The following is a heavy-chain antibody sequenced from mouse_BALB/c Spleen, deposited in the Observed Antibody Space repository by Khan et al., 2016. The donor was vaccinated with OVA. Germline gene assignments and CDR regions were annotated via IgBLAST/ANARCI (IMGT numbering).Heavy chain of an antibody. CDR1: GYTFTSYT. V-gene: IGHV1-4*01. J-gene: IGHJ3*01. D-gene: IGHD2-14*01. CDR2: INPSNGYT. CDR3: VRDGAYYRNEGWFAY. Sequence: VQLQQSGAELARPGASVKMSCKASGYTFTSYTIHWIKLRPGQGLEWIGYINPSNGYTNYNQKFKDQATLTADKSSTTAYMQLSSLTSDDSAVYNGVRDGAYYRNEGWFAYWGQGTLVTVSA.